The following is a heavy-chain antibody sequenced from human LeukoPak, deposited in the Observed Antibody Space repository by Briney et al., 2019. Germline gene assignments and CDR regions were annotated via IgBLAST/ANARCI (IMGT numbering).Heavy chain of an antibody. Sequence: GGSLRLSCAASGFTFSSYAMHWVRQAPGEALEWVALMSDERSNKYYADSVKGRFTISRDNSKNTLYLQMNSLRAEDTAVYYCAKDRMAGTFFDSWGQGTLVTVSS. V-gene: IGHV3-30*18. CDR2: MSDERSNK. J-gene: IGHJ4*02. CDR1: GFTFSSYA. CDR3: AKDRMAGTFFDS. D-gene: IGHD1-1*01.